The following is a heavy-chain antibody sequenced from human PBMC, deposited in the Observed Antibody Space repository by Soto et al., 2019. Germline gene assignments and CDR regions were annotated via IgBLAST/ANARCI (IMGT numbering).Heavy chain of an antibody. CDR1: GFTFSSYG. CDR3: ARDLERKGSYSRGWYSNY. Sequence: QVQLVESGGGVVQPGRSLRLSCAASGFTFSSYGMHWVRQAPGKGLEWVAVIWYDGSNKYYADSVKGRFTISRDNSKNTLYLQMNSLRAEDTAVYYCARDLERKGSYSRGWYSNYWGQGTLVTVSS. V-gene: IGHV3-33*01. D-gene: IGHD6-19*01. CDR2: IWYDGSNK. J-gene: IGHJ4*02.